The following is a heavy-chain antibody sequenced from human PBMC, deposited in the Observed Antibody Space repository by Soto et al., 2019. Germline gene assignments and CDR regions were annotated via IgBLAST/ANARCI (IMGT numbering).Heavy chain of an antibody. CDR1: GGSISSGDYY. CDR2: IYYSGSN. V-gene: IGHV4-30-4*01. CDR3: AREYSSSWYGCLDP. J-gene: IGHJ5*02. Sequence: QVQLQESVPGLVKPSQTLYLTCTVSGGSISSGDYYWSWIRQPPGKGLEWIGYIYYSGSNYYNPSLKSRVTITVDTSKNQFSLKLSSVTAADTAVYYCAREYSSSWYGCLDPWGQGTLVTVSS. D-gene: IGHD6-13*01.